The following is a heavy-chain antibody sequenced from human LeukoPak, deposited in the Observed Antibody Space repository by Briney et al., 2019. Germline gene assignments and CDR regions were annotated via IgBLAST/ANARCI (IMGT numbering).Heavy chain of an antibody. Sequence: PGGSLRLSCAASGFTFSSYAMHWVRQAPGKGLEWVAVISYDGSNKYYADSVKGRFTISRDNSKNTLYLQMNSLRAEDTAVYYCARVTVPAPIHGWFDPWGQGTLVTVSS. CDR3: ARVTVPAPIHGWFDP. CDR2: ISYDGSNK. J-gene: IGHJ5*02. CDR1: GFTFSSYA. D-gene: IGHD2-2*02. V-gene: IGHV3-30*01.